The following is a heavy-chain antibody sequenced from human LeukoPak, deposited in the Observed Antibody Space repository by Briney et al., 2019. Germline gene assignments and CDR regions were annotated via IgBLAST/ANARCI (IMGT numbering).Heavy chain of an antibody. CDR1: GGSFSGYY. Sequence: SETLSLTCAVYGGSFSGYYWSWIRQPPGKGLEWIGEINHSGSTNYNPSLKSRVTISVDTSKNQFSPKLSSVTAADTAVYYCARVGAPHYYGMDVWGKGTTVTVSS. CDR3: ARVGAPHYYGMDV. V-gene: IGHV4-34*01. J-gene: IGHJ6*04. D-gene: IGHD4-17*01. CDR2: INHSGST.